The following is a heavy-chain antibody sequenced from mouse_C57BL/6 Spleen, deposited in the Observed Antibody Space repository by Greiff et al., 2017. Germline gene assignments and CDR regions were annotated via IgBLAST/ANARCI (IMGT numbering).Heavy chain of an antibody. J-gene: IGHJ4*01. CDR1: GYTFTSYW. Sequence: QVQLQQPGAELVKPGASVKLSCKASGYTFTSYWMPWVKQRPGQGLEWIGDIDPSDSYTDYNQKFKGKATLTVDTSSSTAYMQLSSLTSEDSAVYYCARRMAVYYAMDYWGQGTSVTVSS. V-gene: IGHV1-50*01. CDR2: IDPSDSYT. CDR3: ARRMAVYYAMDY.